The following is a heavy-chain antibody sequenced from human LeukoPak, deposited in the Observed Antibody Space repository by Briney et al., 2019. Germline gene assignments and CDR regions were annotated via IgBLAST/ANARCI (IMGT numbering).Heavy chain of an antibody. J-gene: IGHJ6*03. V-gene: IGHV1-18*01. D-gene: IGHD6-6*01. Sequence: ASVKVSCKASGYTFTSYGISWVRQAPGQGLEWMGWISAYNGNTNYAQKLQGRVTMTTDTSTSTAYMELRSLRSDDTAVYYCARGRIAARDYYYYYYMDVWGKGTTVTVSS. CDR3: ARGRIAARDYYYYYYMDV. CDR2: ISAYNGNT. CDR1: GYTFTSYG.